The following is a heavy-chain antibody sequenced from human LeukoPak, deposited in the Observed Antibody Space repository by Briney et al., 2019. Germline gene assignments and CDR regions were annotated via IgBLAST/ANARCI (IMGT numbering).Heavy chain of an antibody. Sequence: GGSLRLSCGGSGFNVSRNYMSWVRQAPGKGLEWVSALTGSGATTNYADSVKGRFTISRDNSKNTLFLQMNSLRAEDTAVYYCAKEDIVSTMGNFDYWGQGTLVTVSS. CDR2: LTGSGATT. V-gene: IGHV3-23*01. D-gene: IGHD5/OR15-5a*01. CDR3: AKEDIVSTMGNFDY. CDR1: GFNVSRNY. J-gene: IGHJ4*02.